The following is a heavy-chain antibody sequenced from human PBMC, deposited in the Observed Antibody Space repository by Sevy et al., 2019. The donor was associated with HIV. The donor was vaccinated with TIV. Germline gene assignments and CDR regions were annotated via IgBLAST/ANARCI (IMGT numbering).Heavy chain of an antibody. CDR3: ARVNTMVRGTWFDP. CDR1: GGSISSYY. D-gene: IGHD3-10*01. Sequence: SETLSLTCTVSGGSISSYYWSWIRQPAGKGLEWIGRIYTSGSTNYNPSLKSRVTMSVDTSKNQFSLELSSVTAADTAVYYCARVNTMVRGTWFDPWGQGTLVTVSS. V-gene: IGHV4-4*07. J-gene: IGHJ5*02. CDR2: IYTSGST.